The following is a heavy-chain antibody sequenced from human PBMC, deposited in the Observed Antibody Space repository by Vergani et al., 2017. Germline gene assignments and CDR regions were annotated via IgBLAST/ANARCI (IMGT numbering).Heavy chain of an antibody. CDR2: INPSGGST. CDR3: ARGYSSSWYVPYGPDAFDI. Sequence: QVQLVQSGAEVKKPGASVKVSCKTSGYTFTSYYMHWVRQAPGQGLEWMGIINPSGGSTSYAQKFQGRVTMTRDTSTSTVYMELNSLRAEDTAVYYCARGYSSSWYVPYGPDAFDIWGQGTMVTVSS. CDR1: GYTFTSYY. D-gene: IGHD6-13*01. J-gene: IGHJ3*02. V-gene: IGHV1-46*01.